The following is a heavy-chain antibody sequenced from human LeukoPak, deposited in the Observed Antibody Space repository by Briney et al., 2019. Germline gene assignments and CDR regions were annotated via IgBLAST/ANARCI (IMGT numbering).Heavy chain of an antibody. Sequence: GRSLRLSCAASGFTFSSYAMHWVRQAPGKGLEWVALISSDGGTKYSAHSVRARFTISRDNSKNTLYLQMNSLRAEDTAVYYCAKDGASAAGIDYWGQGTLVTVSS. CDR3: AKDGASAAGIDY. J-gene: IGHJ4*02. CDR2: ISSDGGTK. V-gene: IGHV3-30-3*01. CDR1: GFTFSSYA. D-gene: IGHD6-13*01.